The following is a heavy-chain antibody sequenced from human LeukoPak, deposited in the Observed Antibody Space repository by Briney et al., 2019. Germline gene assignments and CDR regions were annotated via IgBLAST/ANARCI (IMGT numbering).Heavy chain of an antibody. CDR3: ARVYSSSSKTHYYYYMDV. CDR1: GGSFSGYY. CDR2: INHSGST. Sequence: PSETLSLTCAVYGGSFSGYYWSWIRQPPGKGLEWIGEINHSGSTNYNPSLKSRVTISVDTSKNQFSLKLSSVTVADTAVYYCARVYSSSSKTHYYYYMDVWGKGTTVTVSS. V-gene: IGHV4-34*01. J-gene: IGHJ6*03. D-gene: IGHD6-6*01.